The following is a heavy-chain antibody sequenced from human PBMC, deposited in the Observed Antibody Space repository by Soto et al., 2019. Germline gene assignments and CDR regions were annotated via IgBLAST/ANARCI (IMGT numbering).Heavy chain of an antibody. CDR2: IFYSGST. Sequence: QVQLQESGPGLVKPSETLSLTCTVSGGSMVSYYWRWIRQPPGKELEWIGYIFYSGSTNYNPSLKSRATMSVDTSKNQFFLKLSSVTAADTAVYYCARDGVFFHHWGQGTLVTVSS. D-gene: IGHD3-10*01. J-gene: IGHJ1*01. CDR1: GGSMVSYY. V-gene: IGHV4-59*01. CDR3: ARDGVFFHH.